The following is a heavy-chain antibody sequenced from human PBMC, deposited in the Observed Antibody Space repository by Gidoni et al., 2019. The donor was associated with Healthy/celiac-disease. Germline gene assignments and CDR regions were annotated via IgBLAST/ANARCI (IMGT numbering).Heavy chain of an antibody. CDR1: GGSISSSSYY. V-gene: IGHV4-39*01. J-gene: IGHJ4*02. D-gene: IGHD6-19*01. CDR3: ASPRRDSSGWYPPVGY. CDR2: IYYSGST. Sequence: QLQLQESGPGLVKPSETLSLTCTVSGGSISSSSYYWGWIRQPPGKGLEWIGSIYYSGSTYYNPSLKSRVTISVDTSKNQFSLKLSSVTAADTAVYYCASPRRDSSGWYPPVGYWGQGTLVTVSS.